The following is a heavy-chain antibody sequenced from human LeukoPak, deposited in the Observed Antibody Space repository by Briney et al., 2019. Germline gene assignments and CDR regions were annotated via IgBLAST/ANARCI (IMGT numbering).Heavy chain of an antibody. CDR2: ISSSGRNI. D-gene: IGHD5-18*01. CDR1: GFTFSSYA. CDR3: ARDLVQLWSKDF. J-gene: IGHJ4*02. Sequence: GGSLRLSCAASGFTFSSYAMSWVRQAPGKGLEWVSYISSSGRNIYYADSVKGRFTISRDNAKNSLYLQMNSLRAEDTAVYYCARDLVQLWSKDFWGQGTLVTVSS. V-gene: IGHV3-48*03.